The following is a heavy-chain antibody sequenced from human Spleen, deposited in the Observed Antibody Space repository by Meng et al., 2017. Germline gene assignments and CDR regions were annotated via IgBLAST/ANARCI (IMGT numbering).Heavy chain of an antibody. V-gene: IGHV4/OR15-8*02. CDR2: IHHGGDT. CDR1: GGSSSSIDW. D-gene: IGHD6-19*01. J-gene: IGHJ4*02. CDR3: ASWIYSCGWQ. Sequence: QGQVQESGPGLVKPSGTLSLTCVVSGGSSSSIDWWSWVRQPPGKGLEWIGEIHHGGDTNYNPSLKSRVTIAIDKSKNQFSLKLSSVTAADTAVYYCASWIYSCGWQWGQGALVTVSS.